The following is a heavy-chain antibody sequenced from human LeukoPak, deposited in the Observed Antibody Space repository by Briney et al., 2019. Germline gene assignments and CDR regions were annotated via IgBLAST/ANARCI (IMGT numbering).Heavy chain of an antibody. CDR1: GYTFTSYD. D-gene: IGHD7-27*01. CDR3: VRTPPNWGADY. CDR2: MSPKSGNT. Sequence: ASVKVSCKASGYTFTSYDINWVRQATGQGLEWMGWMSPKSGNTGYAQKFQGRVTMTSNTAISTAYMELSSLRSEDTAVYYCVRTPPNWGADYWGQGTLVTVS. J-gene: IGHJ4*02. V-gene: IGHV1-8*01.